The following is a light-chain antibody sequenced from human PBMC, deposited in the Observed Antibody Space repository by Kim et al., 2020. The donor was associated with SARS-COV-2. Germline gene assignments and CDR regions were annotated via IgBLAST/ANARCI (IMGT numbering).Light chain of an antibody. V-gene: IGKV3-20*01. CDR2: GAS. CDR1: QSVSSSY. J-gene: IGKJ4*01. CDR3: QQYGSSPLT. Sequence: EIVLTQSPGTLSLSPGERATLSCRASQSVSSSYLAWYQQKPGQAPRLLIYGASSRATGIPDRFSGSGSGTDFTLTITTLEPEDFAVYYCQQYGSSPLTFGRGTKVDIK.